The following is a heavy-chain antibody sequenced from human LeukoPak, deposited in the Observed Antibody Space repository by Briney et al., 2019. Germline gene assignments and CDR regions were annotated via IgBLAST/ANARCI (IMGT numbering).Heavy chain of an antibody. CDR1: GYTFTRYY. Sequence: ASVNVSCKASGYTFTRYYMHWVRQAPEQGLEWMGIINPSGGSTSYAQKFQGRVTMTRDTSTSTVYMELNSLRSEDTAVYYCAKGYCSGGTCYSYDYWGQGTLVTVSS. CDR3: AKGYCSGGTCYSYDY. D-gene: IGHD2-15*01. J-gene: IGHJ4*02. CDR2: INPSGGST. V-gene: IGHV1-46*01.